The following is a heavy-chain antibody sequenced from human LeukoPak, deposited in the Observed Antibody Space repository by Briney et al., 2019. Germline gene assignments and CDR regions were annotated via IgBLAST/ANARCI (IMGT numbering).Heavy chain of an antibody. D-gene: IGHD2-15*01. J-gene: IGHJ6*02. CDR1: GGSISSYY. CDR2: IYYSGST. Sequence: SETLSLTCTVSGGSISSYYWSWIRQPPGKGLEWIGYIYYSGSTNYNPSLKSRVTISVDTSKNQFTLKLSSVTAADTAVYYCARDPLYCGGGSCYYYGMDVWGQGTTVTVSS. CDR3: ARDPLYCGGGSCYYYGMDV. V-gene: IGHV4-59*01.